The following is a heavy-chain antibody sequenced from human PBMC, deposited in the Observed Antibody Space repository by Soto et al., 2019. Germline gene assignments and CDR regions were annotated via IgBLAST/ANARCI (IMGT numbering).Heavy chain of an antibody. J-gene: IGHJ5*02. CDR1: GFTFSSYA. CDR3: AKDALNTYYDFWSGYQPGNWFDP. D-gene: IGHD3-3*01. CDR2: ISGSGGST. V-gene: IGHV3-23*01. Sequence: GGSLRLSCAASGFTFSSYAMSWVRQAPGKGLEWVSAISGSGGSTYYADSVKDRFTISRDNSKNTLYLQMNSLRAEDTAVYCCAKDALNTYYDFWSGYQPGNWFDPWGQGTLVTVSS.